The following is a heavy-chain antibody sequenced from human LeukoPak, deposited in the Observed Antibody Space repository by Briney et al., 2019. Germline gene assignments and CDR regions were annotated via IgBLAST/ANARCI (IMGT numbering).Heavy chain of an antibody. V-gene: IGHV5-51*01. J-gene: IGHJ4*02. D-gene: IGHD2-2*01. CDR2: IYPGDSDT. CDR1: GYSFSSYW. CDR3: VRGYCSISTCRRLDY. Sequence: KPGESLKISCKGSGYSFSSYWIGWVRQMPGKGLEWMGIIYPGDSDTRYSPSFQGQVTISADKSITTVYLQWSSLKASDTAMYYCVRGYCSISTCRRLDYWGQGTLVTVSS.